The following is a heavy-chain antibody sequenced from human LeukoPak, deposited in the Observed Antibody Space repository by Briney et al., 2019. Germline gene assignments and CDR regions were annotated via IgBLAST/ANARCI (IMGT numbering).Heavy chain of an antibody. CDR1: GFTFSSYE. Sequence: GGSLRLSCAASGFTFSSYEMNWVRQAPGKGLEWVSYISSSGSTIYYADSVKGRFTISRDNAKNSLYLQMNSLRAEDTAVYYCASAPGSTSVGWGQGTLVTVSS. CDR2: ISSSGSTI. V-gene: IGHV3-48*03. CDR3: ASAPGSTSVG. D-gene: IGHD2-2*01. J-gene: IGHJ4*02.